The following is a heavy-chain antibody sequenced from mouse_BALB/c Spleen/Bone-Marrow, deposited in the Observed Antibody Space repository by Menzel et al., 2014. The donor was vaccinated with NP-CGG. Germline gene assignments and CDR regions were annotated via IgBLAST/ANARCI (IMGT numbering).Heavy chain of an antibody. Sequence: SGGGLVKSGGSLKLSCAASGFTFGNYGMSWVRQTPEKRLEWVATISGGGSYTFYSDSVKGRFTISRDNAKNNLYLQLSSLRSEDTALYYCARHAYYDQTEVSFVYWGQGTLVTVSA. CDR3: ARHAYYDQTEVSFVY. CDR1: GFTFGNYG. CDR2: ISGGGSYT. V-gene: IGHV5-9-2*01. J-gene: IGHJ3*01. D-gene: IGHD2-4*01.